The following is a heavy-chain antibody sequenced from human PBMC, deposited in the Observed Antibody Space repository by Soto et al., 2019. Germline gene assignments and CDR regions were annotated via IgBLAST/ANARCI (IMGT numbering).Heavy chain of an antibody. CDR3: ARGITVPPDY. CDR2: IYHSGST. J-gene: IGHJ4*02. V-gene: IGHV4-30-2*01. D-gene: IGHD1-20*01. CDR1: GGSISSGGYS. Sequence: SETLSLTCSVSGGSISSGGYSWSWIRQPPGKGLEWIGYIYHSGSTYYNPSLKSRVTISVDRSKNQFSLTLSSVTAADTAVYYWARGITVPPDYWGQGTLVSVSS.